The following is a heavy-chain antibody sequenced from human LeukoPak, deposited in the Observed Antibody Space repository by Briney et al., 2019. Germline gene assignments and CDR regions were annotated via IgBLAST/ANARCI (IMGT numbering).Heavy chain of an antibody. CDR2: INSDGSST. D-gene: IGHD2-15*01. Sequence: PGGSLRLSCAASGFTFSSYWMHWARHAPGKGLVWVSRINSDGSSTSYADSVKGRFTISRDNAKNTLYLQMGTLRAEDMAVYYCARGKGYCSGGRCYYYFDYWGQGTLVTVSS. J-gene: IGHJ4*02. CDR3: ARGKGYCSGGRCYYYFDY. CDR1: GFTFSSYW. V-gene: IGHV3-74*01.